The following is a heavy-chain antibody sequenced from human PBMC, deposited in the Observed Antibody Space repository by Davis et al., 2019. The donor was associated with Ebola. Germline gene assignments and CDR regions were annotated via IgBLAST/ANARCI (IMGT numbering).Heavy chain of an antibody. V-gene: IGHV1-18*01. CDR3: ARTSIVGTATTASDI. D-gene: IGHD1-26*01. J-gene: IGHJ3*02. CDR1: GYNFTTYG. CDR2: VSADNNDR. Sequence: ASVKVSCKASGYNFTTYGFSWVRQAPGQGLEWMGWVSADNNDRRYASKFQGRVTMTTDSSTTTAYMELRGLRPDDTAVYYCARTSIVGTATTASDIWGQGTKVTVSS.